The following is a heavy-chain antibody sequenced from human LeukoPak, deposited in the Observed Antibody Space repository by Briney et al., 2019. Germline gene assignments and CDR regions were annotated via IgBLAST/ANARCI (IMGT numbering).Heavy chain of an antibody. V-gene: IGHV3-30-3*01. CDR1: GFTFSSYA. J-gene: IGHJ3*02. Sequence: GGSLRLSCAASGFTFSSYAMHWVRQAPGKGLEWVAVISYDGSNKYYADSVKGRFTISRDNSKNTLYLQMNSLRAEDTAVYYCATEDSSGTRHDAFDIWGQGTMVTVSS. CDR3: ATEDSSGTRHDAFDI. D-gene: IGHD3-22*01. CDR2: ISYDGSNK.